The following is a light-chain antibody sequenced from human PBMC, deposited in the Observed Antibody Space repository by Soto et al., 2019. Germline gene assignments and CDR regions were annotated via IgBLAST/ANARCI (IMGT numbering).Light chain of an antibody. V-gene: IGKV3-11*01. CDR2: DAS. CDR3: QRRSNWPPVT. J-gene: IGKJ5*01. CDR1: QSVSSY. Sequence: EIVLTQSPATLSLSPGERATLSCRASQSVSSYLAWYQQKPGQAPRLLIYDASNRANGIPARFSGSGSGTDFTLTISSLEPEDFAVYYCQRRSNWPPVTFGQGTRLEIK.